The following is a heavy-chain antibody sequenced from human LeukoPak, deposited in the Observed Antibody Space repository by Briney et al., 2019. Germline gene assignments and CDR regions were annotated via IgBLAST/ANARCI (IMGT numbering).Heavy chain of an antibody. CDR3: ARDRYTWHDRDWFDS. Sequence: SETLSLTCTVSGDSISTSYWSWIRQPAGKRMEWIGRIFASGETNYNPSLESRVIMSRDTSNNQFFLRLTSVTAAATAVYYCARDRYTWHDRDWFDSWGQGTLVTVSS. CDR1: GDSISTSY. CDR2: IFASGET. D-gene: IGHD1-20*01. V-gene: IGHV4-4*07. J-gene: IGHJ5*01.